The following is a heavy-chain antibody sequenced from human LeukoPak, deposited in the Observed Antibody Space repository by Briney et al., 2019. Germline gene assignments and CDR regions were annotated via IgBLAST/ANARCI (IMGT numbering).Heavy chain of an antibody. CDR1: GFTFSSYY. Sequence: GGSLRLSCAASGFTFSSYYMHWVRQVPGKGLVWVSRINSDGSNIGYADSVKGRFTISRDNAKNTLYLQMNSLRAEDTAVYYCVRELLHCGGDCVFYWGQGTLVTVSS. CDR3: VRELLHCGGDCVFY. CDR2: INSDGSNI. D-gene: IGHD2-21*01. V-gene: IGHV3-74*01. J-gene: IGHJ4*02.